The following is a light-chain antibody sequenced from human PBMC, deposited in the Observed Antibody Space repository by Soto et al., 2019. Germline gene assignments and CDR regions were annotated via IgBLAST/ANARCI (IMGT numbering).Light chain of an antibody. CDR2: KAS. J-gene: IGKJ1*01. V-gene: IGKV1-5*03. Sequence: DIQMTQSPSTLSGSVGDRVTLTCRASQTVSSWFAWYQQQPGEAPKLLIYKASTLKRGVPSRFSGSGSGTEFTRSISSLQPDDFATEDCQHYNSYSEAFGQGTKVEIK. CDR3: QHYNSYSEA. CDR1: QTVSSW.